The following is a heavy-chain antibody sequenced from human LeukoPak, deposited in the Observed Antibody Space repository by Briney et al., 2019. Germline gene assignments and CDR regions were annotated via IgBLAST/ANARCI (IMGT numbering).Heavy chain of an antibody. CDR2: ISYDGSNT. J-gene: IGHJ5*02. Sequence: GRSLRLSCAASGFTFSSYAMHWVRQAPGKGLEWVAVISYDGSNTYYADSVKGRFTISRDNSKNTLYLQMNSLRAEDTAVYYRARDIVVVPAADNWFDPWGQGTLVTVSS. D-gene: IGHD2-2*01. V-gene: IGHV3-30-3*01. CDR3: ARDIVVVPAADNWFDP. CDR1: GFTFSSYA.